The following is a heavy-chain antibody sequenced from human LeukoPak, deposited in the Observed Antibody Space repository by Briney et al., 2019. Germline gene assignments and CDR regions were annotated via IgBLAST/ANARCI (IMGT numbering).Heavy chain of an antibody. D-gene: IGHD2-2*02. CDR1: GYSFTSYW. CDR2: IYLGDSDT. CDR3: ARLSLTGYCSSTSCSTFDY. V-gene: IGHV5-51*01. J-gene: IGHJ4*02. Sequence: GESLKISCKGSGYSFTSYWIGWVRQMPGKGLEWMGIIYLGDSDTRYSPSFQGQVTISADKSISTAYLQWSSLKASDTAMYYCARLSLTGYCSSTSCSTFDYWGQGTLVTVSS.